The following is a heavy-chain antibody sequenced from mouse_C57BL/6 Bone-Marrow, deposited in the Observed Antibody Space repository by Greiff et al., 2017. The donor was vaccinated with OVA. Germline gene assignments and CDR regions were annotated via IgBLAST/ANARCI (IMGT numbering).Heavy chain of an antibody. V-gene: IGHV2-6-1*01. J-gene: IGHJ1*03. CDR1: GFSLTSYG. Sequence: VKLMESGPGLVAPSQSLSITCTVSGFSLTSYGVHWVRQPPGKGLEWLVVIWSDGSTTYNSALKSRLSISKDNSKSQVFLKMNSLQTDDTAMYYCARHPRGSSYWYFDVWGTGTTVTVSS. CDR2: IWSDGST. CDR3: ARHPRGSSYWYFDV. D-gene: IGHD1-1*01.